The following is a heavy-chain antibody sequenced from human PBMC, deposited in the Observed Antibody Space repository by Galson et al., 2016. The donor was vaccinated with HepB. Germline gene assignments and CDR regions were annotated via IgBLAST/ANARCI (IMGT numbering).Heavy chain of an antibody. CDR1: GGSFSGYY. J-gene: IGHJ4*02. V-gene: IGHV4-34*12. CDR3: ARRRLATRLDY. Sequence: SETLSLTCAVSGGSFSGYYWTWIRQPPGKGLEWIGEILHSGSTNYNPSLKSRVTISVDTSKSQFSLTLSSVTAADTAVYYCARRRLATRLDYWGQGSLVTVSS. CDR2: ILHSGST. D-gene: IGHD6-6*01.